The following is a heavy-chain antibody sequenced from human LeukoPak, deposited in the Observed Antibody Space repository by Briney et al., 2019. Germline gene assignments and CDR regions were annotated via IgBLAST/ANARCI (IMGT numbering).Heavy chain of an antibody. D-gene: IGHD3-16*02. CDR2: ISAYNGNT. V-gene: IGHV1-18*01. Sequence: VASVKVSCKASGYTFTSYGISWVRQAPGQGLEWMGWISAYNGNTNYAQKLQGRVTMTTDTSTSTAYMELRSLRSDDTAVYYCAREMITFGGVIVPTPTDYWGQGTLVTVSS. J-gene: IGHJ4*02. CDR3: AREMITFGGVIVPTPTDY. CDR1: GYTFTSYG.